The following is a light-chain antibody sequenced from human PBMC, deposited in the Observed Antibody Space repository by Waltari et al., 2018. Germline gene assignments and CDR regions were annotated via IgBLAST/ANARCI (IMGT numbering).Light chain of an antibody. CDR1: QSVGSSY. J-gene: IGKJ2*01. Sequence: EIVLTQSPGTLSLSPGETATLSCRASQSVGSSYLAWYQHKPGQPPSLLIHGPSSRATGIPDRFRGSGSGTDFTLTINRLEPEDFAVYYCQQYGASPYTFGQGTKLEIK. V-gene: IGKV3-20*01. CDR3: QQYGASPYT. CDR2: GPS.